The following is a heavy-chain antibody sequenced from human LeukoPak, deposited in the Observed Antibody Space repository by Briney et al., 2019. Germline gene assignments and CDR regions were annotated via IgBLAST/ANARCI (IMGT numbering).Heavy chain of an antibody. J-gene: IGHJ4*02. V-gene: IGHV3-7*01. D-gene: IGHD2-15*01. Sequence: HPGGSLRLSCAASGFTFSTYWMSWVRQAPGKGLEWVANIKQDGSEKYYVDSVKGRFTISRDNAKNSLYLQMNSLRAEDTAVYYCAREVGTCSGGTCYFRFGYWGQGTLVTVSS. CDR2: IKQDGSEK. CDR3: AREVGTCSGGTCYFRFGY. CDR1: GFTFSTYW.